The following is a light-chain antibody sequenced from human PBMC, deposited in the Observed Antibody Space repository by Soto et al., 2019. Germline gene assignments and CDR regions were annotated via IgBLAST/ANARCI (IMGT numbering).Light chain of an antibody. CDR1: TSDVGSYNL. V-gene: IGLV2-23*02. J-gene: IGLJ2*01. CDR3: CSYAGTNSPVV. CDR2: EVS. Sequence: QSVLTQPASVSGSPGQSITISCTGTTSDVGSYNLVSWYQQHPGKAPKLMIYEVSKRPSGVSNRFSGSKSGNTASLTISGLQAEDEADYYCCSYAGTNSPVVFGGGTQLTVL.